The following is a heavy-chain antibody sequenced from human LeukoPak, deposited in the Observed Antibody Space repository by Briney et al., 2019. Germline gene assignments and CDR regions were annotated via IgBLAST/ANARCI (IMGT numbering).Heavy chain of an antibody. D-gene: IGHD3-22*01. V-gene: IGHV4-59*08. CDR3: ARLYYDSSVDAFDI. J-gene: IGHJ3*02. Sequence: PSETLSLTCTVSGGFISSSYWSWIPQHPGKGLEWFGYIHYSGSTNYNPSLKGRVTISVDTSKSQFSLKLSSVTAADTAVYYCARLYYDSSVDAFDIWGQGTMVTVSS. CDR1: GGFISSSY. CDR2: IHYSGST.